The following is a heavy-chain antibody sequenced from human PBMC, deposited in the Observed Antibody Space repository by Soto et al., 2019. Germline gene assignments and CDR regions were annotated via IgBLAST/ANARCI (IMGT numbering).Heavy chain of an antibody. CDR2: IGTAGDT. V-gene: IGHV3-13*01. CDR3: ARDAPMTLYYYYGMDV. J-gene: IGHJ6*02. Sequence: GGSLRLSCAASGFTFSSYDMHWVRQATGKGLEWVSAIGTAGDTYYPGSVKGRFTISRENAKNSSYLQMNSLRAEDTAVYYCARDAPMTLYYYYGMDVWGQGTKVTVSS. CDR1: GFTFSSYD. D-gene: IGHD2-21*02.